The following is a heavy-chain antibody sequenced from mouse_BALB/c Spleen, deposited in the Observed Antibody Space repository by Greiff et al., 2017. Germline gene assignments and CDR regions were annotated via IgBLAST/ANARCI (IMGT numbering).Heavy chain of an antibody. CDR3: AREGNYGRYYAMDY. Sequence: LVKPGALVKISCKASGYSFTGYYMHWVKQSHGKSLEWIGYISCYNGATSYNQKFKGKATFTVDTSSSTAYMQFNSLTSEDSAVYYCAREGNYGRYYAMDYWGQGTSVTVSS. V-gene: IGHV1S34*01. J-gene: IGHJ4*01. CDR1: GYSFTGYY. CDR2: ISCYNGAT. D-gene: IGHD2-1*01.